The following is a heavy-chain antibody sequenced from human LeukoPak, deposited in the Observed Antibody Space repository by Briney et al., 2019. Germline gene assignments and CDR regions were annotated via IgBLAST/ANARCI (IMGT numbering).Heavy chain of an antibody. CDR3: ARDARSDCSSTSCRRHYYYYYMDV. J-gene: IGHJ6*03. Sequence: SETLSLTCTVSGDSIFSTTYYWGWIRQPPGKGLEWIGSIFHSGSTYYNPSLKSRVTISVDTSKNQFSLKLSSVTAADTAVYYCARDARSDCSSTSCRRHYYYYYMDVWGKGTTVTVSS. D-gene: IGHD2-2*01. V-gene: IGHV4-39*07. CDR2: IFHSGST. CDR1: GDSIFSTTYY.